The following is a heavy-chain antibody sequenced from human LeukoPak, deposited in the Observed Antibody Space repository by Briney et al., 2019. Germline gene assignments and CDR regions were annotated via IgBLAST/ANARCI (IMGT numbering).Heavy chain of an antibody. J-gene: IGHJ4*02. CDR3: ARVVNEYDSSGYSDY. Sequence: GGSPRLSCAVSGFTVSRSYMNWLRQAPGKGLEWVSIIYSGGSTYYADSVKGRFTISRDNSKNTLYLQMNSLGAEDSAVYYCARVVNEYDSSGYSDYWGQGTLVTVSS. V-gene: IGHV3-53*01. CDR2: IYSGGST. CDR1: GFTVSRSY. D-gene: IGHD3-22*01.